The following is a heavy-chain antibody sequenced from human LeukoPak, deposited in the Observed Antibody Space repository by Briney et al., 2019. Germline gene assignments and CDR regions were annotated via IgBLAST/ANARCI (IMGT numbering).Heavy chain of an antibody. J-gene: IGHJ6*03. CDR2: ISGTGVNT. Sequence: GGSLRLSCAVSGFTFCSYAMSWVRQAPGEGLEWVSSISGTGVNTFDADSVKGRFTISRDNSKNTLYLQMNSLRAEDTAIYYCAKNIRQLGNYYYYMDVWGTGTTVTVSS. D-gene: IGHD7-27*01. V-gene: IGHV3-23*01. CDR1: GFTFCSYA. CDR3: AKNIRQLGNYYYYMDV.